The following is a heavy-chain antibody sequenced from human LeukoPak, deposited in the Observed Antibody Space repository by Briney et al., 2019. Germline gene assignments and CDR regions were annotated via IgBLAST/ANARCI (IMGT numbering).Heavy chain of an antibody. J-gene: IGHJ4*02. CDR3: AKYIGGSTVTRGFDY. V-gene: IGHV3-30*04. CDR1: GFTFSSYA. Sequence: PGRSLRLSCAASGFTFSSYAMHWVRQAPGKGLEWVAVISYDGSNKYYADSVKGRFTISRDNSKNTLYLQMNSLRVEDTAIYYCAKYIGGSTVTRGFDYWGQGTLVTVSS. CDR2: ISYDGSNK. D-gene: IGHD4-17*01.